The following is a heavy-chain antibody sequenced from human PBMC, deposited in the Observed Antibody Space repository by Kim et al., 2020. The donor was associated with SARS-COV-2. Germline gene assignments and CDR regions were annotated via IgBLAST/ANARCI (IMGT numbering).Heavy chain of an antibody. CDR1: GFTFSGSA. D-gene: IGHD5-12*01. Sequence: GGSLRLSCAASGFTFSGSAMHWVRQASGKGLEWVGRIRSKANSYATAYAASVKGRFTISRDDSKNTAYLQMNSLKTEDTAVYYCTRQVDIGALSFDPRGQGTLVTVSS. J-gene: IGHJ5*02. V-gene: IGHV3-73*01. CDR2: IRSKANSYAT. CDR3: TRQVDIGALSFDP.